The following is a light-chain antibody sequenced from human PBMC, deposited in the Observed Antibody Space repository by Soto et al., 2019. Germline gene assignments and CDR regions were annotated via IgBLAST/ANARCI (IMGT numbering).Light chain of an antibody. J-gene: IGLJ2*01. CDR3: ASHAGRKNII. CDR1: SSDIGGYNY. CDR2: EVN. Sequence: SALTQPPSASGSPGRSVTISCTGTSSDIGGYNYVSWYQQHPGKAPKLMIYEVNKRPSGVPDRFSGSKSGNTASLTVSGLQAEDEADYYCASHAGRKNIIFGGGTQLTVL. V-gene: IGLV2-8*01.